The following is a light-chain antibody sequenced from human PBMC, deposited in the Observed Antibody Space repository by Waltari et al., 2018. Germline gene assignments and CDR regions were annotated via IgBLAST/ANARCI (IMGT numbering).Light chain of an antibody. Sequence: DLHMTQSPSTLSAFVGDRVTITCRASPSIGRWLAWYQQTPGKAPRLLIYMASTLENGVPSRFSGSGSGTEFTLTISSLQPDDFATYYCQQYNSYPATFGQGTKLESK. CDR3: QQYNSYPAT. CDR1: PSIGRW. CDR2: MAS. J-gene: IGKJ2*01. V-gene: IGKV1-5*03.